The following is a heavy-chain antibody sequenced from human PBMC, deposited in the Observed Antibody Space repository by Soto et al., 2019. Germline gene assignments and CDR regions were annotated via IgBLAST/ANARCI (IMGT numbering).Heavy chain of an antibody. CDR1: GFTFSSYG. Sequence: GGSLRLSCAASGFTFSSYGMHWVRQAPGKGLEWVAVISYDGSNKCYADSVKGRFTISRDNSKNTLYLQMNSLRAEDTAVYYCARDAPYFDYWGQGTLVTVSS. CDR3: ARDAPYFDY. J-gene: IGHJ4*02. CDR2: ISYDGSNK. V-gene: IGHV3-30*03.